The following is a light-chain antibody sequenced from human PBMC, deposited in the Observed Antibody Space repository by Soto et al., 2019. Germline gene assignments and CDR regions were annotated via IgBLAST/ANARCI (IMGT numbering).Light chain of an antibody. CDR2: DTS. Sequence: EIVLTHYPATLSLSPGERASLSCRASQSVDGYLAWYQQRPGQPPRLLFYDTSNRATGIPARFSAFGSGTDFTLTISALEPEDFAVYYCQQVNSYPLTFGGGTKVEIK. V-gene: IGKV3-11*01. CDR3: QQVNSYPLT. J-gene: IGKJ4*01. CDR1: QSVDGY.